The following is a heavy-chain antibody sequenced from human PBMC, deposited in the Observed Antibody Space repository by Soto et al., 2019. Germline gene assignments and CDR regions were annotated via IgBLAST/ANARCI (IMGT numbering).Heavy chain of an antibody. CDR1: GFTFSNFA. Sequence: EVQLLESGGGLVQPGGSLRLSCAASGFTFSNFAMNWVRQAPGKGLEWVSTISGSGNTPFYADSVKGRFTISRDNSKNTLSLQMNSLTAEDTAVYYCAQGASRSGVTSVRGIMSDWGQGTLVIVSS. CDR3: AQGASRSGVTSVRGIMSD. D-gene: IGHD3-10*01. J-gene: IGHJ4*02. CDR2: ISGSGNTP. V-gene: IGHV3-23*01.